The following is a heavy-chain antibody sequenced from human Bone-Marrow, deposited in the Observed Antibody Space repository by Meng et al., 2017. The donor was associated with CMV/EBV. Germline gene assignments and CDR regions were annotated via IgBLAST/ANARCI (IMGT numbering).Heavy chain of an antibody. D-gene: IGHD6-13*01. J-gene: IGHJ4*02. CDR3: ATGPIAAAGTEY. CDR2: ISDSGGNT. CDR1: GFTFSNYA. Sequence: GESLKISCAASGFTFSNYAMTWVRQAPGKGLEWVSTISDSGGNTYYADSVKGRFTISSDNSKNTLYLQMNSLRAEDTAVYYCATGPIAAAGTEYWGQGTLVTVSS. V-gene: IGHV3-23*01.